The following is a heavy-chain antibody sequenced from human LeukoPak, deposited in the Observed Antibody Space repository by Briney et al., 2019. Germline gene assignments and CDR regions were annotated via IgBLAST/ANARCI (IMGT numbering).Heavy chain of an antibody. CDR3: AGGFWSGYYRPLDY. CDR2: IYYSGST. V-gene: IGHV4-31*03. J-gene: IGHJ4*02. CDR1: GGSISSGGYY. Sequence: SETLSLTCTVSGGSISSGGYYWSWIRQHPGKGLEWIGYIYYSGSTYYNPSFKSRVTISVDTSKNQFSLKLSSVTAADTAVYYCAGGFWSGYYRPLDYWGQGTLVTVSS. D-gene: IGHD3-3*01.